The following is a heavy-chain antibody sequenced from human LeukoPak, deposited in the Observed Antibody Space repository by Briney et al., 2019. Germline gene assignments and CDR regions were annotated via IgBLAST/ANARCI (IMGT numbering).Heavy chain of an antibody. CDR3: ARGELGITDNWFGP. CDR2: MNPNSGNT. V-gene: IGHV1-8*01. J-gene: IGHJ5*02. D-gene: IGHD7-27*01. CDR1: GYTFTSYD. Sequence: GSVKVSCKASGYTFTSYDINWVRQATGQGLEWMGWMNPNSGNTGYAQKFQSRVTMTRNTSISTAYMELSSLRSEDTAVYYCARGELGITDNWFGPWGQGTLVTVSS.